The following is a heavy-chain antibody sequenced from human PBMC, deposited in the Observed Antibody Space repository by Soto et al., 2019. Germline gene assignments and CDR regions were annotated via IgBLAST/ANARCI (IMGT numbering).Heavy chain of an antibody. CDR2: MNPNSGDT. CDR1: GYTFSDHD. Sequence: QVQLVQSGAEVKEPGASVKVSCKASGYTFSDHDINWVRQASGQGPEWLGWMNPNSGDTGYAQNFQGRVTMTRDTSKRTAYMELSSLRSEDTAVYYCARVGGNWNDDYFDYWGQGTLVTVSS. J-gene: IGHJ4*02. CDR3: ARVGGNWNDDYFDY. V-gene: IGHV1-8*01. D-gene: IGHD1-1*01.